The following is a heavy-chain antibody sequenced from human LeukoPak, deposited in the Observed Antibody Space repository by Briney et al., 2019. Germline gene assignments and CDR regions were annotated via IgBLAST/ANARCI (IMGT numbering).Heavy chain of an antibody. V-gene: IGHV3-21*01. Sequence: GGSLRLSCAASGFTFSSYSMNWVRQAPGKGLEWVSSIRCSSSYIYYADSVKGRFTISRDNAKNSLYLQMNSLRAEDTAVYYCARARYYYDSSGYSPRHFDYWGQGTLVTVSS. CDR2: IRCSSSYI. CDR3: ARARYYYDSSGYSPRHFDY. CDR1: GFTFSSYS. J-gene: IGHJ4*02. D-gene: IGHD3-22*01.